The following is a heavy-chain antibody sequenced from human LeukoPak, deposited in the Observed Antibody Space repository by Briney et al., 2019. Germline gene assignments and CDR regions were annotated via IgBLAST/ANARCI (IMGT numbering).Heavy chain of an antibody. CDR2: INPSSGST. CDR1: GFTFTGCY. Sequence: ASVKVSCKASGFTFTGCYIHWVRQAPGQGLEWMGWINPSSGSTNYAQQFQGRVTMTRDTSINTAYMELSRLRSDDTAVYYCARDRLMVAATALYYWGQGTLVTVSS. J-gene: IGHJ4*02. D-gene: IGHD2-15*01. V-gene: IGHV1-2*02. CDR3: ARDRLMVAATALYY.